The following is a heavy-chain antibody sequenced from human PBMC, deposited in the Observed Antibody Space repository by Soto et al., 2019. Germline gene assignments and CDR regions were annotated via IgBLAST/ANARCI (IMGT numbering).Heavy chain of an antibody. V-gene: IGHV3-7*01. CDR1: GFTFSSHW. D-gene: IGHD6-19*01. J-gene: IGHJ4*02. CDR3: ASSESSSIFDY. Sequence: EVQLVESGGGLVQPGGSLRLSCAASGFTFSSHWMGWVRQAPGKGLEWVANIEQDGSDKYYVDSVKGRFTISRDNAKSSLYLKMNNLTAEYASVYYCASSESSSIFDYWGQGTLATVSS. CDR2: IEQDGSDK.